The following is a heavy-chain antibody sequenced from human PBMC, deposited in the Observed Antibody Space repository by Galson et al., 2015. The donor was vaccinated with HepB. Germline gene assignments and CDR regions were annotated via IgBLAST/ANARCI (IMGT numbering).Heavy chain of an antibody. D-gene: IGHD3-10*01. J-gene: IGHJ4*02. CDR1: GYILTELP. Sequence: SVKVSCKVSGYILTELPMYWVRQAPGKGLEWMGGFHPEDGETIYAQKFQGRVTMTEDTSTDTAYMELSTLRSEDTAVYYCVTEGYDSESSLFDCWGQGTLVAVSS. CDR3: VTEGYDSESSLFDC. V-gene: IGHV1-24*01. CDR2: FHPEDGET.